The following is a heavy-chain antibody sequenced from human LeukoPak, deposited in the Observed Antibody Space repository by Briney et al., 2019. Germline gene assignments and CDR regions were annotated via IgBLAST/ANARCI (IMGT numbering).Heavy chain of an antibody. J-gene: IGHJ4*02. CDR2: MKPNSGNT. D-gene: IGHD4-4*01. CDR1: GYTFTSYD. Sequence: ASVKVSCKASGYTFTSYDINWVRQATGQGLEWMGWMKPNSGNTGYAQKFQGRVTMTRNTSISTAYMELSSLRSEDTAVYYCARVLHYSNYGELPCDYWGQGTLVTVSS. V-gene: IGHV1-8*01. CDR3: ARVLHYSNYGELPCDY.